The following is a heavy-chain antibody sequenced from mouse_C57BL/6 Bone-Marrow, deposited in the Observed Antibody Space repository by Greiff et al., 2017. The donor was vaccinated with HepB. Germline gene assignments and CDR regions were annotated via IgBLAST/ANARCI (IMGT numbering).Heavy chain of an antibody. V-gene: IGHV1-53*01. CDR2: INPSNGGT. Sequence: QVQLQQPGTELEKPGASVKLSCKASGYTFTSYWMHWVKQRPGQGLEWIGNINPSNGGTNYNEKFKSKATLTVDKSSSTAYMQLSSLTSEDSAVYYCARCSSGYWYFDVWGTGTTVTVSS. J-gene: IGHJ1*03. D-gene: IGHD3-2*02. CDR1: GYTFTSYW. CDR3: ARCSSGYWYFDV.